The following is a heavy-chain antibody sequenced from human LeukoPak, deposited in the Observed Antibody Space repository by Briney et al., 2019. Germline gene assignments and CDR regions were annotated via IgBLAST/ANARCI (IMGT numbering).Heavy chain of an antibody. D-gene: IGHD3-9*01. V-gene: IGHV4-4*02. CDR3: ARDRFLTVGSGY. Sequence: SGTLPLTCAVSGGSISSSNWWSWVRQPPGKGLEWIGYIYYSGSTNYNPSLKSRVTISVDTSKNQFSLKLSSVTAADTAVYYCARDRFLTVGSGYCGQGTLVTVSS. CDR2: IYYSGST. J-gene: IGHJ4*02. CDR1: GGSISSSNW.